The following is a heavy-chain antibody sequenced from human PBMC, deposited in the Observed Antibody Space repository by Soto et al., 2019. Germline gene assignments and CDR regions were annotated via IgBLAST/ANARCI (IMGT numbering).Heavy chain of an antibody. J-gene: IGHJ4*02. V-gene: IGHV5-51*01. CDR1: GYKFGIAW. Sequence: PGESLKISCKRVGYKFGIAWIGWVRQMPGKGLEWMGIIKPGTSDIRYSPSCRGHVTISADEAVSTAYLQWSSLKASDTAMYYCARQLSHICDSWGQGTLVTV. CDR2: IKPGTSDI. D-gene: IGHD3-3*02. CDR3: ARQLSHICDS.